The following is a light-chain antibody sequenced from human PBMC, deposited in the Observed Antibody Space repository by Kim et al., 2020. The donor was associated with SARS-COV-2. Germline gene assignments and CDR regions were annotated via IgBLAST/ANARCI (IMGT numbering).Light chain of an antibody. V-gene: IGLV6-57*03. CDR2: EDN. J-gene: IGLJ2*01. Sequence: KTVTISRPRSSGSIGSNYGEGYPQRPGRAPTTVIYEDNQRPSGVPDRFSGSIDSSSNSASLTISGLKTEDEADYYCQSYDSSNHVVFGGGTQLTVL. CDR1: SGSIGSNY. CDR3: QSYDSSNHVV.